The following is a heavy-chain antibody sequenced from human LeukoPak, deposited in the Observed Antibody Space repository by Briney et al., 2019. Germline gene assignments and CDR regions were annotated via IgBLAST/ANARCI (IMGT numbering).Heavy chain of an antibody. CDR1: GFTFSSYG. CDR2: ISYDGSNK. V-gene: IGHV3-30*18. D-gene: IGHD6-13*01. Sequence: GGSLRLSCAASGFTFSSYGMHWVRQAPGKGLEWVAVISYDGSNKYYADSVKGRFTISRDNSKNTLYLQMNSLRVEDTAVYYCAKDLRIAAAGSSYWGQGTLVTVSS. CDR3: AKDLRIAAAGSSY. J-gene: IGHJ4*02.